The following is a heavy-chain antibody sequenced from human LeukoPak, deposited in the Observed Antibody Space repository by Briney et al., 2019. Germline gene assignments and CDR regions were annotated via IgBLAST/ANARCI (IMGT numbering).Heavy chain of an antibody. D-gene: IGHD2-15*01. CDR2: ISYDGTNK. Sequence: GRSLRLSCAASRFTFSRYAMHWVRQAPGKGLEWVAVISYDGTNKYYADSVKGRFTISRDNSKNTLYLQMNSLRGEDTAVYYCARESRAVAAYFDNWGQGTLVTVSS. V-gene: IGHV3-30*04. CDR1: RFTFSRYA. CDR3: ARESRAVAAYFDN. J-gene: IGHJ4*02.